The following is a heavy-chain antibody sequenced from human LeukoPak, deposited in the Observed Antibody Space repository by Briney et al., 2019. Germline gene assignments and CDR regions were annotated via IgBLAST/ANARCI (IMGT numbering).Heavy chain of an antibody. CDR1: GGSFSGYY. D-gene: IGHD5-24*01. CDR2: INHIGSP. J-gene: IGHJ6*03. V-gene: IGHV4-34*01. CDR3: ARMSEMATRSSLWTYYYYYMDV. Sequence: SETLSLTCAVYGGSFSGYYWSWIRQPPGKGLEWIGEINHIGSPNYTPSLKSQVTISVDTSKNQFSLKLSSVTAADTAVYYCARMSEMATRSSLWTYYYYYMDVWGKGTTVTISS.